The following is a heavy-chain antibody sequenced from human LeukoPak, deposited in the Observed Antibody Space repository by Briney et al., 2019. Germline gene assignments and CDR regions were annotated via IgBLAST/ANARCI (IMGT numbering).Heavy chain of an antibody. Sequence: SETLSLTCTVSGGSISSYYWSWIRQPPGKGLEWIGYIYYSGSTNYNPSLKSRVTISVDTSKNQFSLKLSSVTAADTAVYYCARYGSSWYYYYYGMDVWGQGTTVTVSS. J-gene: IGHJ6*02. CDR1: GGSISSYY. D-gene: IGHD6-13*01. CDR3: ARYGSSWYYYYYGMDV. V-gene: IGHV4-59*01. CDR2: IYYSGST.